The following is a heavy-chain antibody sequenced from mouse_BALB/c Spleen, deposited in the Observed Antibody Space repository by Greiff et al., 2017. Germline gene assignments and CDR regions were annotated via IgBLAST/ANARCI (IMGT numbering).Heavy chain of an antibody. CDR3: ARSYYGNHDPY. J-gene: IGHJ3*01. CDR2: IDPANGNT. Sequence: EVKLMESGAELVKPGASVKLSCTASGFNIKDTYMHWVKQRPEQGLEWIGRIDPANGNTKYDPKFQGKATITADTSSSTAYMQLSSLTSDDSAVYFCARSYYGNHDPYWGQGTLVTVSA. V-gene: IGHV14-3*02. D-gene: IGHD2-1*01. CDR1: GFNIKDTY.